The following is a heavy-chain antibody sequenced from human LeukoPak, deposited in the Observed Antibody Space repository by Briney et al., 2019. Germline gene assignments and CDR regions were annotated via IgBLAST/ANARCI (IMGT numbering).Heavy chain of an antibody. CDR3: AKNFGGSYYQRDAFDI. J-gene: IGHJ3*02. CDR1: GFSFGSYW. V-gene: IGHV3-23*01. CDR2: ISGSGDTT. Sequence: PGGSLRISCAASGFSFGSYWMSWVRLAPGKGLEWVSVISGSGDTTYYADAVKGRFTISRDNSKNTLYLQMNSLRAEDTAVYYCAKNFGGSYYQRDAFDIWGQGTMVTVSS. D-gene: IGHD1-26*01.